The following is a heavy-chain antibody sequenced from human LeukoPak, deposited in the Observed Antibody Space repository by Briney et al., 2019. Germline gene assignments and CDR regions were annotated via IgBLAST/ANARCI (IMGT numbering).Heavy chain of an antibody. CDR3: ASVYDYGDSTRAFDI. D-gene: IGHD4-17*01. Sequence: SQTLSLTCTVSGGSISSGGYYWSWIRQHPGKGLEWIGYIYYSGSTYYNPSLKSRVTISVDTSKNQFSLKLSSVTAADTAVYYCASVYDYGDSTRAFDIWGQGTMVTVSS. V-gene: IGHV4-31*03. CDR2: IYYSGST. CDR1: GGSISSGGYY. J-gene: IGHJ3*02.